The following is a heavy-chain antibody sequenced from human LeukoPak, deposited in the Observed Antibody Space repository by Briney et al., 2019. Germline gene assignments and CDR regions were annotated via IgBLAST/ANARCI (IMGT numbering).Heavy chain of an antibody. D-gene: IGHD3-10*01. CDR1: GFTFSNAW. V-gene: IGHV3-15*01. CDR3: TTVGVWFGELGTFDY. Sequence: GGSLRLSCAASGFTFSNAWMSWVRQAPGKGREWVGRIKSKTDGGTTDYAAPVKGRFTISSDDSKNTLYLQMNSLKTEDTAVYYCTTVGVWFGELGTFDYWGQGTLVTVSS. J-gene: IGHJ4*02. CDR2: IKSKTDGGTT.